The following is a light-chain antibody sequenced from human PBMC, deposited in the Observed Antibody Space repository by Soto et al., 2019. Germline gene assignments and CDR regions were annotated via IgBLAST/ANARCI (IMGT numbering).Light chain of an antibody. CDR2: EVN. V-gene: IGLV2-8*01. CDR1: SSDVGGYNF. Sequence: QSALTQPPSASGSPGQSVTIPCTGTSSDVGGYNFVSWYQQHPDKAPKLMIYEVNKRPSGVPDRFSGSRSGNTASLTVSGLQAEDEADYYCSSYAGSTNFVVFGGGTKLTVL. CDR3: SSYAGSTNFVV. J-gene: IGLJ2*01.